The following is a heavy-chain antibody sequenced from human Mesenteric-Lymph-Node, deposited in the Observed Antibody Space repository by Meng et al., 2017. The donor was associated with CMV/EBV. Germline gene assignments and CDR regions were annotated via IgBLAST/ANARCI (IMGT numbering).Heavy chain of an antibody. CDR2: IIPIFGTA. J-gene: IGHJ6*02. CDR1: GGTFSSYA. V-gene: IGHV1-69*05. Sequence: SVKVSCKASGGTFSSYAISWVRQAPGQGLEWMGGIIPIFGTANYAQKFQGRVTITTDESTSTAYMELSSLRSEDTAVYYCARDNVLRFSLYGMDVWGQGTTVTVSS. D-gene: IGHD3-3*01. CDR3: ARDNVLRFSLYGMDV.